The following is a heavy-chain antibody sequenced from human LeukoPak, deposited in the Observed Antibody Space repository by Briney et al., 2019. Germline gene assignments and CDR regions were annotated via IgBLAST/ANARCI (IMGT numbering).Heavy chain of an antibody. CDR1: GGSFSGYY. D-gene: IGHD3-10*01. V-gene: IGHV4-34*01. Sequence: SETLSLTCAVYGGSFSGYYWSWIRQPPGKGLEWIGEINHSGSTNYNPSLKSRVTISIDKSKNQFSLKLSSVTAADRAVYYCARDSSGFAGWFDPWGQGTLVTVSS. J-gene: IGHJ5*02. CDR2: INHSGST. CDR3: ARDSSGFAGWFDP.